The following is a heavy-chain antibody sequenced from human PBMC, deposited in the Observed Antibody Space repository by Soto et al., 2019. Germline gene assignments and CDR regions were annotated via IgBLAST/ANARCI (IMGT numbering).Heavy chain of an antibody. D-gene: IGHD3-3*01. CDR3: ATGHTRFLEWLTTGNWFDP. Sequence: SETLSLTCGVYGGSFSGYYWSWIRQPPGKGLEWIGEINHSGSTNYNPSLKSRVTISVDTSKNQFSLKLSSVTAADTAVYYCATGHTRFLEWLTTGNWFDPWGQGTLVTVSS. J-gene: IGHJ5*02. V-gene: IGHV4-34*01. CDR1: GGSFSGYY. CDR2: INHSGST.